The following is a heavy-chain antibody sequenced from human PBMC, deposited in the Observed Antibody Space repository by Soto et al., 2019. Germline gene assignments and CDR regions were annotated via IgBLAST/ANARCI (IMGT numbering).Heavy chain of an antibody. Sequence: ASVKVSCKASGGTFSSYAISWVRQAPGQGLEWMGGIIPIFGTANYAQKFQGRVTITADESTSTAYMELSSLRSEDTAVYYCARLTLREYDYDYWGQGTLVTVSS. V-gene: IGHV1-69*13. CDR2: IIPIFGTA. CDR3: ARLTLREYDYDY. CDR1: GGTFSSYA. J-gene: IGHJ4*02. D-gene: IGHD2-8*01.